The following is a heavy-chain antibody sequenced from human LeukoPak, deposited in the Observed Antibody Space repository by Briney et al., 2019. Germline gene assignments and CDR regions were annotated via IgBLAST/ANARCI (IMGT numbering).Heavy chain of an antibody. Sequence: PGGSLRLSCAASGFTVSSNYMSWVRQAPGKGLEWVSVIYSGGSTYYADSVKGRFTISRDSSKNTLYLQMNSLRAEDTAVYYCARDRGIAAVDYWGQGTLVTVSS. CDR1: GFTVSSNY. D-gene: IGHD6-13*01. CDR3: ARDRGIAAVDY. CDR2: IYSGGST. J-gene: IGHJ4*02. V-gene: IGHV3-66*01.